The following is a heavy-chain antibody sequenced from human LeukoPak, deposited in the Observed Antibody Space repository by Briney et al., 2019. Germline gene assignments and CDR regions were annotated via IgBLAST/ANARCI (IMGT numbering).Heavy chain of an antibody. D-gene: IGHD3-22*01. CDR3: ARGAYYYDSSGYYYRQFDY. CDR2: IYPGDSDT. Sequence: GESPKISCKGSGYSFTSYWIGWVRQMPGKGLEWMGIIYPGDSDTRYSPSFQGQVTISADKSISTAYLQWSSLKASDTAMYYCARGAYYYDSSGYYYRQFDYWGQGTLVTVSS. V-gene: IGHV5-51*01. J-gene: IGHJ4*02. CDR1: GYSFTSYW.